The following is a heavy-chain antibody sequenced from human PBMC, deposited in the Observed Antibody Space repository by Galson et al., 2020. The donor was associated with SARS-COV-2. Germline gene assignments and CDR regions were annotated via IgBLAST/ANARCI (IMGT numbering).Heavy chain of an antibody. CDR3: ARAQGFCTGGTCYYYGMDV. V-gene: IGHV3-72*01. Sequence: GGSLRLSCAASGFTFSTFAVTWVRQAPGKGLEWVGRSRNGGHSYTTHYAASGEGRFTISRDESKNSLFLQMNSLKIEDTAVYYCARAQGFCTGGTCYYYGMDVWGQGTTVTVSS. J-gene: IGHJ6*02. CDR2: SRNGGHSYTT. CDR1: GFTFSTFA. D-gene: IGHD2-8*02.